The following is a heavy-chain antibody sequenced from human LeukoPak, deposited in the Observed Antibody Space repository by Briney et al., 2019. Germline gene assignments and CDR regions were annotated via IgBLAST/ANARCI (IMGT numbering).Heavy chain of an antibody. J-gene: IGHJ2*01. CDR1: GGSISSYY. D-gene: IGHD3-9*01. Sequence: SETLSLTCTVSGGSISSYYWSWIRQPAGKGLEWIGRIYTSGSTNYNPSLKSRVTMSVDTSKNQFSLKLSSVTAADTAVCYCARVETYYDILTGYYWYFDLWGRGTLVTVSS. CDR3: ARVETYYDILTGYYWYFDL. V-gene: IGHV4-4*07. CDR2: IYTSGST.